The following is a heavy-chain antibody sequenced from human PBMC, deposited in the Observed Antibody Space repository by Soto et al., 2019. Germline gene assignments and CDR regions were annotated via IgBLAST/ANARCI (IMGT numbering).Heavy chain of an antibody. V-gene: IGHV3-49*03. CDR3: TRNKCGYSYGYYYYYGMEV. D-gene: IGHD5-18*01. J-gene: IGHJ6*02. Sequence: GGSLRLSCTASGFTFGDYAMSWFRQAPGKGLEWVGFIRSKAYGGTTEYAASVKGRFTISRDDSKSIAYLQMNSLKTEDTAVYYCTRNKCGYSYGYYYYYGMEVWGQGTTVTVSS. CDR1: GFTFGDYA. CDR2: IRSKAYGGTT.